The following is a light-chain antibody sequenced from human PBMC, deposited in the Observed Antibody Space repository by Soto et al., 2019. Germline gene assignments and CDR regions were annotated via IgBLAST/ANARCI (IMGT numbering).Light chain of an antibody. V-gene: IGLV1-40*01. J-gene: IGLJ2*01. CDR2: ANS. CDR1: SSNIGAGYD. Sequence: QSVLTQPPSVSGAPGQRVTISCTGRSSNIGAGYDVHWYLQLPGTAPKLLIYANSNRPSGVPDRLSGSKSGTTASLAITGLQAEDEADYYCQSYDTSLSVVFGGGTKLTVL. CDR3: QSYDTSLSVV.